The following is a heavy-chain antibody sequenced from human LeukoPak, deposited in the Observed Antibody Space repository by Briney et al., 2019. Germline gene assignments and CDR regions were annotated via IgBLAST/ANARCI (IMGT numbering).Heavy chain of an antibody. CDR3: ARVVAAAGQTFDY. V-gene: IGHV3-53*04. J-gene: IGHJ4*02. Sequence: GGSLRLSCAASGFSVSSNYMTWVRQAPGKGPEWVSVIYSGRSTYYTDSVKGRFTISRHNSKNTLYLQMNSLRPEDTAVYYCARVVAAAGQTFDYWGQGTLVTVSS. D-gene: IGHD6-13*01. CDR2: IYSGRST. CDR1: GFSVSSNY.